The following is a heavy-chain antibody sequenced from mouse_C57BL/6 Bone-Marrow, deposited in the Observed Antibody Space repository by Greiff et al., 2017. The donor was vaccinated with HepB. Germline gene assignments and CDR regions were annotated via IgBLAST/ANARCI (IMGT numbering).Heavy chain of an antibody. J-gene: IGHJ2*01. D-gene: IGHD2-4*01. CDR1: GYTFTSYG. CDR2: IYPRSGNT. CDR3: ARYGGLRRGFDY. Sequence: QVQLKQSGAELARPGASVKLSCKASGYTFTSYGISWVKQRTGQGLEWIGEIYPRSGNTYYNEKFKGKATLTADKSSSTAYMELRSLTSEDSAVYFCARYGGLRRGFDYWGQGTTLTVSS. V-gene: IGHV1-81*01.